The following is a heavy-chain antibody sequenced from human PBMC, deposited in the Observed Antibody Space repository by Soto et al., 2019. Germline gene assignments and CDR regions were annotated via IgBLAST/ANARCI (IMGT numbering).Heavy chain of an antibody. Sequence: EVQLLESGGGLVQPGGSLRLSCAASGFTFSNYAMNWGRQAPGKGLEWVSSIGTGGDTNYADSVKGRFTISRDNSRNTLYLQMNSLRAEDTALYYCAKNYYFDNWGQGTLVTLSS. V-gene: IGHV3-23*01. CDR1: GFTFSNYA. CDR2: IGTGGDT. J-gene: IGHJ4*02. CDR3: AKNYYFDN.